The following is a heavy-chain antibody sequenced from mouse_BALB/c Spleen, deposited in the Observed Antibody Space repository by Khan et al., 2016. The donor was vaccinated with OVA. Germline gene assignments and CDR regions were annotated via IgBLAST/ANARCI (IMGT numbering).Heavy chain of an antibody. CDR2: ISYSGST. Sequence: EVQLVESGPGLVKPSQSLSLTCTVTGYSITSDYAWNWIRQFPGNTLEWMGYISYSGSTNYNPSLQSRISITRDTSKNQFILQLNSVTTEDTATYYCARDGSRYNYAMDYWGQGTSVTVSS. CDR1: GYSITSDYA. V-gene: IGHV3-2*02. CDR3: ARDGSRYNYAMDY. J-gene: IGHJ4*01. D-gene: IGHD2-3*01.